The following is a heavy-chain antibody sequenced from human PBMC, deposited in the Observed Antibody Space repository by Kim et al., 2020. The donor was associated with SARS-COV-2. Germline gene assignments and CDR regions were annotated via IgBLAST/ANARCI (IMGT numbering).Heavy chain of an antibody. J-gene: IGHJ3*02. CDR1: GFTFSSYA. CDR2: ISGSGGST. Sequence: GSLRLSCAASGFTFSSYAMSWVRQAPGKGLEWVSAISGSGGSTYYADSVKGRFTISRDNSKNTLYLQMNSLRAEDTAVYYCAKDLNTMIVVVITTGHDAFDIWGQGTMVTVSS. CDR3: AKDLNTMIVVVITTGHDAFDI. V-gene: IGHV3-23*01. D-gene: IGHD3-22*01.